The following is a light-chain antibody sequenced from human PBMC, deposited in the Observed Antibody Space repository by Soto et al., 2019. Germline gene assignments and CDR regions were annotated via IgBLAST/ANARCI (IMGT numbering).Light chain of an antibody. CDR1: KLGDKY. V-gene: IGLV3-1*01. Sequence: SYELTQPPSVSVSPGQTASITCSGDKLGDKYACWYQQKLSQSPVLVIYQDSKRPSGIPERFSGSNSGNTATLTIGGTQAMDEADYYCQAWDSSTVVFGGGTKLTVL. CDR2: QDS. J-gene: IGLJ2*01. CDR3: QAWDSSTVV.